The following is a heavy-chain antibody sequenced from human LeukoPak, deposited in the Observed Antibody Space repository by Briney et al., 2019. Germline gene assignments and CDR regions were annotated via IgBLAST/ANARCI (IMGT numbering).Heavy chain of an antibody. CDR1: GGSFSGYY. CDR2: INHSGST. D-gene: IGHD3-9*01. Sequence: SETLSLTCAVYGGSFSGYYWSWVRQPPGKGLEWIGEINHSGSTNYNPSLKSRVTISVDTSKNQFSLKLSSVTAADTAVYYCARGSKLRYFDWLPQKGWFDPWGQGTLVTVSS. CDR3: ARGSKLRYFDWLPQKGWFDP. J-gene: IGHJ5*02. V-gene: IGHV4-34*01.